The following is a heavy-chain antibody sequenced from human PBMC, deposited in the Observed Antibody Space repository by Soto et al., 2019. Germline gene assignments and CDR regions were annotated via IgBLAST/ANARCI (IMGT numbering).Heavy chain of an antibody. CDR1: GGSISSGGYY. V-gene: IGHV4-31*03. J-gene: IGHJ6*02. Sequence: SETLSLTCTVSGGSISSGGYYWSWIRQHPGKGLEWIGYIYNSGSTYYNPSLKSRVIIAADTSKNHFSLKLNSVTAADTAVYYCARDAGMNAVDVWGQGTTVTVSS. D-gene: IGHD1-1*01. CDR3: ARDAGMNAVDV. CDR2: IYNSGST.